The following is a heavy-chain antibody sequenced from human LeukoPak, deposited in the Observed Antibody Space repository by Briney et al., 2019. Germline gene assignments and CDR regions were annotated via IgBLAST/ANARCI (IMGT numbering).Heavy chain of an antibody. D-gene: IGHD2-2*01. CDR1: GFTFSSYA. V-gene: IGHV3-15*01. CDR2: FKSKTDGGTT. Sequence: PGGSLRLSCAASGFTFSSYAMHWVRQAPGKGLEWVGRFKSKTDGGTTDYAAPVKGRFTISRDDSKNTLYLQMNSLKSEDTAVYYCTTENCSRTSCYGWDAFDIWGQGTMVTVSS. J-gene: IGHJ3*02. CDR3: TTENCSRTSCYGWDAFDI.